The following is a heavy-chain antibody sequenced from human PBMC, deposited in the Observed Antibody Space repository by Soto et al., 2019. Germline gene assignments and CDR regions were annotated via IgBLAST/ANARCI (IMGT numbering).Heavy chain of an antibody. CDR1: GGTFSNYP. D-gene: IGHD2-2*01. J-gene: IGHJ6*02. V-gene: IGHV1-69*01. Sequence: QVQLVQSGAEVKKPGSSVKVSCKASGGTFSNYPISWVLQAPGQGLEWMGGIIPMFRVPNYAQKFQGRVTITADESTSTVYMELSSLTSEDTAVYYCARDRSSTLVDRYYSMDVWGQGTTVTVSS. CDR3: ARDRSSTLVDRYYSMDV. CDR2: IIPMFRVP.